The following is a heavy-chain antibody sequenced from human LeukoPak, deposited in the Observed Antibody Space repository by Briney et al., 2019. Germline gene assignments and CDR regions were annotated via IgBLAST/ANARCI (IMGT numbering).Heavy chain of an antibody. CDR2: ISYDGSNK. CDR3: ARGLGGAEEYFQH. J-gene: IGHJ1*01. Sequence: GRSLRLSCAASGFTFSSYAMHWVRQAPGKGLEWVAVISYDGSNKYYADSVKGRFTISRDNSKNTLYLQMNSLRAEDTAVYYCARGLGGAEEYFQHWGQGTLVTVSS. CDR1: GFTFSSYA. V-gene: IGHV3-30-3*01. D-gene: IGHD1-26*01.